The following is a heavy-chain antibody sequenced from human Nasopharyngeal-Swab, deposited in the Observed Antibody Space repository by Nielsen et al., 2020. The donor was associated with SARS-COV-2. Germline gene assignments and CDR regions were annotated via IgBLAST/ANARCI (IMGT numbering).Heavy chain of an antibody. J-gene: IGHJ3*02. Sequence: GESLKISCSVSGFFFSRFGMHWVRQAPGKGLEYVSTINDFGNRIHYADSVRFRFTISIDDSRSIVFLEMRGLTSDDTAVYFCVRDLPGSYSFDILGPGTMVTVSS. CDR1: GFFFSRFG. CDR3: VRDLPGSYSFDI. CDR2: INDFGNRI. V-gene: IGHV3-64D*08. D-gene: IGHD3-16*01.